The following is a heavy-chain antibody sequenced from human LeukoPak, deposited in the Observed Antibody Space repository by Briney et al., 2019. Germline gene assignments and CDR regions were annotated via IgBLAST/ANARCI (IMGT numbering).Heavy chain of an antibody. CDR3: ARGRRGPDY. CDR1: GFTFSSYW. V-gene: IGHV3-74*03. Sequence: GGSLRLSCAVSGFTFSSYWMHWVRQAPGKGLVWVSRINNDGSDTKYADSVKGRFTISRDNAKNTLYLQMNSLGAGDTAVYYCARGRRGPDYWGQGTLVTVSS. CDR2: INNDGSDT. J-gene: IGHJ4*02.